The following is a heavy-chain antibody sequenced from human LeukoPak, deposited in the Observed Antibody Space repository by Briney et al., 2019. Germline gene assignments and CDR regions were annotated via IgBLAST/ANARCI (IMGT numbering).Heavy chain of an antibody. D-gene: IGHD6-25*01. Sequence: GGSLRLSCAASGSTFSSYSMNWVRQAPGKGLEWVSSISSSSSYIYYADSVKGRFTISRDNAKNPLYLQMNSLRAEDTAVYYCARDPGYSSEYYFDYWGQGTLVTVSS. V-gene: IGHV3-21*01. CDR1: GSTFSSYS. CDR3: ARDPGYSSEYYFDY. CDR2: ISSSSSYI. J-gene: IGHJ4*02.